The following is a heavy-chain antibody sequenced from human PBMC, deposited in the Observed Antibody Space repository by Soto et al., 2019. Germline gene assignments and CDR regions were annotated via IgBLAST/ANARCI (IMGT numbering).Heavy chain of an antibody. CDR2: INAGNGNT. CDR3: ARAGAGAADFDY. J-gene: IGHJ4*02. Sequence: ASVKVSCKASGYTFTGYAMHWVRQAPGQRLEWMGWINAGNGNTKYSQKFQGRVTITRDTSASTAYMELRRLRSEETAVYYGARAGAGAADFDYWGQGTLVTVSS. D-gene: IGHD6-19*01. CDR1: GYTFTGYA. V-gene: IGHV1-3*01.